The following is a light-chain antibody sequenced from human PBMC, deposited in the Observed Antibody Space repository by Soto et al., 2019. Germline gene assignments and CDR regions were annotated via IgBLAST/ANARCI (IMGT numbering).Light chain of an antibody. J-gene: IGKJ1*01. CDR2: GAS. CDR1: QSVSSSY. CDR3: QQYNNWPRT. V-gene: IGKV3D-7*01. Sequence: EVVCTQTSHPLSFSPRERATLSCRASQSVSSSYLAWYQQKPGQAPRLLIYGASSRATGIPARFSGSGSGTDFTLTISSLQFEDFAVYYCQQYNNWPRTFGQGTKVDI.